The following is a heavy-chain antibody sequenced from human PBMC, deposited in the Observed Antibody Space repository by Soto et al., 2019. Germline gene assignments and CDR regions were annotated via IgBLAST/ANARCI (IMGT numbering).Heavy chain of an antibody. D-gene: IGHD6-19*01. CDR3: ARHVLGGWTFDY. Sequence: EVQLLESGGGLVQPGGSLRLSCAASGFIFNNFVMSWVRQAPGRGLEWVSTIGKSGGSTYYADSMKGRFTISRDNSKNTLFRQINSLRPEDTAIYYCARHVLGGWTFDYWGQGTLVTVSS. CDR2: IGKSGGST. V-gene: IGHV3-23*01. CDR1: GFIFNNFV. J-gene: IGHJ4*02.